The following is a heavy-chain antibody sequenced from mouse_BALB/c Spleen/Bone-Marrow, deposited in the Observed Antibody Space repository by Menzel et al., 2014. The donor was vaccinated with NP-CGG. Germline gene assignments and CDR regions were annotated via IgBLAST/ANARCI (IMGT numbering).Heavy chain of an antibody. CDR2: ITYSDNT. CDR3: ARSTMRGAMDY. Sequence: EVQRVESGPGLVKPSQSLSLTCTVTGYSITSDYAWNWIRQFPGNKLEWMGYITYSDNTNYNPSLKSRISITRDASKNQFFLQLNSVTTEDTATYYCARSTMRGAMDYWGQGTSVTVSS. D-gene: IGHD2-4*01. V-gene: IGHV3-2*02. J-gene: IGHJ4*01. CDR1: GYSITSDYA.